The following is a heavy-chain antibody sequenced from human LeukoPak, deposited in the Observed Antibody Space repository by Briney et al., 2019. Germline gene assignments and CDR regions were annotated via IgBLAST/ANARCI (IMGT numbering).Heavy chain of an antibody. J-gene: IGHJ4*02. Sequence: GASVKVPCKASGYTFTGYYMHWVRQAPGQGLEWMGWINPNSGGTNYAQKFQGRVTMTEDTSTDTAYMELSSLRSEDTAVYYCATAGWGKDFDYWGQGTLVTVSS. CDR3: ATAGWGKDFDY. D-gene: IGHD7-27*01. CDR1: GYTFTGYY. CDR2: INPNSGGT. V-gene: IGHV1-2*02.